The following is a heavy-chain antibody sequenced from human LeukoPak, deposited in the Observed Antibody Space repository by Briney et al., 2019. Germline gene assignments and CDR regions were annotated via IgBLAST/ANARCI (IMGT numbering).Heavy chain of an antibody. D-gene: IGHD5-12*01. CDR3: AREWATTYCYYYGMDV. V-gene: IGHV3-30-3*01. Sequence: GGSLRLPCAASRFTFSSYAMHWVRQAPGKGLEWVAVISYDGSNKYYADSVKGRFTISRDNSKNTVHLQMNTVRAEDTAVYHSAREWATTYCYYYGMDVWGQGTTVTVSS. CDR1: RFTFSSYA. CDR2: ISYDGSNK. J-gene: IGHJ6*02.